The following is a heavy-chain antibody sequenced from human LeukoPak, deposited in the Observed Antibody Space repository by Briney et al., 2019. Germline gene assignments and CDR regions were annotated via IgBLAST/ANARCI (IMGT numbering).Heavy chain of an antibody. CDR3: ARDYYDSSGFPGVGY. CDR2: IRSRGTYI. J-gene: IGHJ4*02. D-gene: IGHD3-22*01. Sequence: GGSLRLSCAASGFTFSDYTMNWVRQAPGKGLEWVSSIRSRGTYIYYADSVKGRFTISRDNAKSSLFLQMNSLRAEDTAVYYCARDYYDSSGFPGVGYWGQGTLVTVSS. V-gene: IGHV3-21*01. CDR1: GFTFSDYT.